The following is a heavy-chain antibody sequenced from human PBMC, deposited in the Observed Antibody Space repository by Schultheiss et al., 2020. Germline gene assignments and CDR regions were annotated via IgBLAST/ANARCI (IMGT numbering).Heavy chain of an antibody. CDR1: GFTFSDYY. V-gene: IGHV3-11*01. CDR3: AKLSSSSGWYVDFDY. CDR2: ISNSGSTI. J-gene: IGHJ4*02. D-gene: IGHD6-19*01. Sequence: GEPLKISCAASGFTFSDYYMSWIRQAPGKGLEWVSYISNSGSTIYYADSVKGRFTISRDNAKNSLYLQMNSLRAEDTALYYCAKLSSSSGWYVDFDYWGQGTLVTVSS.